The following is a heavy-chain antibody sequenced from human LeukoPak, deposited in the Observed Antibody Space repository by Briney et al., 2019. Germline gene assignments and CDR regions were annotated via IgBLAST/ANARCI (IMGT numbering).Heavy chain of an antibody. J-gene: IGHJ4*02. Sequence: SETLSLTCTVSGGSISSYYWSWIRQPPGKGLEWIGYIYYSGSTNYNPSLKSRVTISVDTSKNQFSLKLSSVTAADTAVYYCARTHCSGGSCYFDYWGQGTLVTVSS. CDR1: GGSISSYY. D-gene: IGHD2-15*01. CDR3: ARTHCSGGSCYFDY. CDR2: IYYSGST. V-gene: IGHV4-59*08.